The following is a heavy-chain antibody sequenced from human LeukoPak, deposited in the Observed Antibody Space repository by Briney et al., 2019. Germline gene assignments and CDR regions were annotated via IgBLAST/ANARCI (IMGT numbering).Heavy chain of an antibody. CDR3: ARDGGYCSSTGCYKWFDP. Sequence: SVKVSCKDSGGTFSSYAINWVRQAPGQGLEWMGRIISMFDIANYAQKFQGRVTITADKSTSTAYMELSSLRSEDTAVYYCARDGGYCSSTGCYKWFDPWGQGTLVTVSS. V-gene: IGHV1-69*04. CDR2: IISMFDIA. J-gene: IGHJ5*02. CDR1: GGTFSSYA. D-gene: IGHD2-2*02.